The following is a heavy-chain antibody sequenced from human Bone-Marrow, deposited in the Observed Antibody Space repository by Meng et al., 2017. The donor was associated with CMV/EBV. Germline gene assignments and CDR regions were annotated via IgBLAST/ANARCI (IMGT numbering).Heavy chain of an antibody. CDR1: GFTFSNAW. CDR2: IKSKTDGGTT. J-gene: IGHJ6*02. CDR3: VREPDYYGMDV. D-gene: IGHD5-24*01. V-gene: IGHV3-15*01. Sequence: GESLKISCAASGFTFSNAWMSWVRQAPGKGLEWVGRIKSKTDGGTTDYAAPVKGRFTISRDDSKNTLYLQMNSLRAEDTAVYYCVREPDYYGMDVWGQGTTVTVSS.